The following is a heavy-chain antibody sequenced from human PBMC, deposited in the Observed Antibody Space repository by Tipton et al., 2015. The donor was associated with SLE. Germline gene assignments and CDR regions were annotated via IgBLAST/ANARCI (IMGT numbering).Heavy chain of an antibody. V-gene: IGHV4-34*01. J-gene: IGHJ3*02. CDR1: GGSFSDYY. D-gene: IGHD1-14*01. CDR2: INHSGST. Sequence: TLSLTCAVYGGSFSDYYWSWIRQPPGKGLEWIGEINHSGSTNYNPSLKSRVTISVDTSKNQFSVRLSSVTAADTAVYYCARRAGIDNAFDIWGQGTMVTVSS. CDR3: ARRAGIDNAFDI.